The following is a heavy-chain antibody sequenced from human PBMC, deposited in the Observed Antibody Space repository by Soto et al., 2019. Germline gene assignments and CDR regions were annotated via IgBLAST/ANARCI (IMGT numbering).Heavy chain of an antibody. V-gene: IGHV3-21*05. D-gene: IGHD2-2*01. J-gene: IGHJ3*02. Sequence: GGSLRLSCAASGFTFGSYSFNWIRQAPGQGLEWISYIRDNADTHYSDTVKGRFTISRDNAKSSLSLPMNSLRADDTAKYYCVRDHLWAMDIWGQGTMVTVSS. CDR2: IRDNADT. CDR3: VRDHLWAMDI. CDR1: GFTFGSYS.